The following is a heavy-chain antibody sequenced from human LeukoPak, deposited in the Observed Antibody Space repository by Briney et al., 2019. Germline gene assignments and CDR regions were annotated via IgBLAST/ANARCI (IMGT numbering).Heavy chain of an antibody. D-gene: IGHD3-22*01. Sequence: GGSLTLSCAAPGFTFSTYSMNWVRQAPGKGLEWVSSISSGRGYIYYADSVKGRFSISGDNAKNSLYLQTNSLRAEDTAVYYCARQCYYYDSNESCDYWGQGTLVTVSS. CDR3: ARQCYYYDSNESCDY. V-gene: IGHV3-21*01. J-gene: IGHJ4*02. CDR2: ISSGRGYI. CDR1: GFTFSTYS.